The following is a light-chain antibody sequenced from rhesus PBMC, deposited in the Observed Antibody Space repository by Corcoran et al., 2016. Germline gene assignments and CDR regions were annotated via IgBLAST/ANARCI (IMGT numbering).Light chain of an antibody. Sequence: DIQMTQSPSSLSASVGDKVTITCRASQGISSWLAWYQQKPEKAPKPLIYAASSLQSGVPSRLSGSGSGTDYTLTISSLQPEDFATYYCQQGYNTPFTFGPGTKLDIK. CDR2: AAS. V-gene: IGKV1-18*01. J-gene: IGKJ3*01. CDR3: QQGYNTPFT. CDR1: QGISSW.